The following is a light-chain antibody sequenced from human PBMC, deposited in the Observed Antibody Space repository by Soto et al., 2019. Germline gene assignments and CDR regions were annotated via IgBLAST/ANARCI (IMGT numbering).Light chain of an antibody. CDR3: QKYNSAPRT. Sequence: DIQMTQSPSTLSASFGDRVTITCRASQTIDSWLACYQQKPGKAPKLLIYGASSLESGVPSRFSGSGSETEFTLTISSLQPEDVATYYCQKYNSAPRTFGQGTKVDI. CDR1: QTIDSW. CDR2: GAS. V-gene: IGKV1-5*01. J-gene: IGKJ1*01.